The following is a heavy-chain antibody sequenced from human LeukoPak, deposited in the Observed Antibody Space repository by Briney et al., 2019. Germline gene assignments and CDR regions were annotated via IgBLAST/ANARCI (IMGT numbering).Heavy chain of an antibody. Sequence: SETLSLTCTVSGGSISGGGGYYWSWIRQRPGKGLEWSGYIYYSGNTYYSPSLRSRVNISVDTSKNQFSLKLNSVTAADTAVYYCARRGSGSGYNGASGFDYWGQGTLVTVSS. V-gene: IGHV4-31*03. CDR1: GGSISGGGGYY. D-gene: IGHD3-22*01. CDR3: ARRGSGSGYNGASGFDY. CDR2: IYYSGNT. J-gene: IGHJ4*02.